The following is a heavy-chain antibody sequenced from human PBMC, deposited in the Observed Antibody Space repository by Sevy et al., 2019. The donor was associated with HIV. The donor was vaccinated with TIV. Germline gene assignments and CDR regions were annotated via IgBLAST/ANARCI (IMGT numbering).Heavy chain of an antibody. CDR1: GFTFNIFP. D-gene: IGHD3-16*01. Sequence: GGSLRLSCAASGFTFNIFPLHWVRQALGKGLEWVTIMSFDGKYKYYADSVRGRFTISRDNSKNTLYLQMNNLRPGDTAIYYCARERKGGGLDYWGQGTLVTVSS. J-gene: IGHJ4*02. V-gene: IGHV3-30*04. CDR3: ARERKGGGLDY. CDR2: MSFDGKYK.